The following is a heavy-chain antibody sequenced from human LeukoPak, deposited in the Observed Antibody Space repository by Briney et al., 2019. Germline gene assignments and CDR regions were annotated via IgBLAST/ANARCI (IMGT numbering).Heavy chain of an antibody. V-gene: IGHV4-34*01. CDR2: INHSGST. J-gene: IGHJ5*02. CDR3: ARRLYGSGSYYLGWFDP. CDR1: GGSFSGYY. D-gene: IGHD3-10*01. Sequence: SETLSLTCAVYGGSFSGYYWSWIRQPPGKGLEWIGEINHSGSTNYNPSLKSRVTISVDTSKNQFSLKLSSVTAADTAVYYCARRLYGSGSYYLGWFDPWSQGTLVTVSS.